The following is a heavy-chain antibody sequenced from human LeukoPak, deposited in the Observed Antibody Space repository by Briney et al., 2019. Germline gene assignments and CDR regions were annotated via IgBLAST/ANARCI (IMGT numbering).Heavy chain of an antibody. CDR3: AWTAGTKPSRRGYCSGGSCFRPVNREQFDY. V-gene: IGHV4-34*01. Sequence: SETLSLTCAVYGGPLNGYYWSWIRQPPGKGLEWIGEINHSGSTNYNPYLKSRVPISVDTSKNQFSLKLSSVPAADTAVYYCAWTAGTKPSRRGYCSGGSCFRPVNREQFDYWGQGTLVTVSS. J-gene: IGHJ4*02. CDR2: INHSGST. CDR1: GGPLNGYY. D-gene: IGHD2-15*01.